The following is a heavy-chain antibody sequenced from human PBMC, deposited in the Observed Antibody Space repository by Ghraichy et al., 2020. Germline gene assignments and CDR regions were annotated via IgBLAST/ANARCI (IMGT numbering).Heavy chain of an antibody. J-gene: IGHJ4*02. D-gene: IGHD4-17*01. CDR2: IYYSGSS. CDR1: GDFFSGGGYA. CDR3: ARGAHDYAFDY. V-gene: IGHV4-30-2*01. Sequence: SETLSLTCAVSGDFFSGGGYAWSWIRQPPGKGLEWLGYIYYSGSSSYNPSLKSRVAISMHRSKNQFSLNLNSVTAADTAVYYCARGAHDYAFDYWGQGPQVVVSS.